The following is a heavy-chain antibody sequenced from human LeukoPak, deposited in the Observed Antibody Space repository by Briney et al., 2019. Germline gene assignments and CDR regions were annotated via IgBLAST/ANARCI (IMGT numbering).Heavy chain of an antibody. Sequence: LTGGSLRLSCAASGFTFSRYGMHWVRQAPGKGLAGVAVISYDGSNKYYADSVKGRFTISRDNSKNTLYLQMNSRRAEDTAVYYCAKGPGGSSIPWGQGTLVTVSS. D-gene: IGHD6-6*01. J-gene: IGHJ5*02. V-gene: IGHV3-30*18. CDR1: GFTFSRYG. CDR3: AKGPGGSSIP. CDR2: ISYDGSNK.